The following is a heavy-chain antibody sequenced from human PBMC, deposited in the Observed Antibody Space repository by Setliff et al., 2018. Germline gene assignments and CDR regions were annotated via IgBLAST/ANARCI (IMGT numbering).Heavy chain of an antibody. J-gene: IGHJ6*03. V-gene: IGHV3-48*01. D-gene: IGHD6-13*01. CDR3: ARARGSSWLFYYMDV. CDR2: ISSSSSTI. Sequence: GGSLRLSCAASRFTFSSYAMSWVRQAPGKGLEWVSYISSSSSTIYYADSVKGRFTISRDNAKNSLYLQMNSLRAEDTAVYYCARARGSSWLFYYMDVWGKGTTVTVSS. CDR1: RFTFSSYA.